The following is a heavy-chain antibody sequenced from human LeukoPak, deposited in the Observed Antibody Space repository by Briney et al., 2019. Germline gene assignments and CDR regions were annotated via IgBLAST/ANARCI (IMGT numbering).Heavy chain of an antibody. V-gene: IGHV3-20*04. J-gene: IGHJ6*03. CDR3: ARAAAGTLYYYYYYMDV. D-gene: IGHD6-13*01. CDR1: GFTFDDYG. Sequence: PGGSLRLSCAASGFTFDDYGMSWVRQAPGKGLEWVSGINWNGGSTGYADSVKGRFTISRDNAKNSLYLQMNSLRAEDTALYYCARAAAGTLYYYYYYMDVWGKGTTVTVSS. CDR2: INWNGGST.